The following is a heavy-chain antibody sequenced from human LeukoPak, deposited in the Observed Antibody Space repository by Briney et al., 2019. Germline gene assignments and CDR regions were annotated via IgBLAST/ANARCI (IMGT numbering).Heavy chain of an antibody. CDR3: ARGQYSSTWYDY. Sequence: SETLSLTCAAYGGSFSGYYWTWIRQPPGKGLEWIGEINHSGSTNYNPSLKRRVTISVDTSKNQFSLMVSSVTAAETAVYYCARGQYSSTWYDYWGQGTLVTVSS. CDR2: INHSGST. CDR1: GGSFSGYY. V-gene: IGHV4-34*01. D-gene: IGHD6-13*01. J-gene: IGHJ4*02.